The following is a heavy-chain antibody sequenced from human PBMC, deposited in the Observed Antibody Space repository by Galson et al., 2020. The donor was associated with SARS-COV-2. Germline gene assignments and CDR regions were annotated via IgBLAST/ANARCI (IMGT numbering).Heavy chain of an antibody. Sequence: ASVKVSCKASGYTFTNYFFHWVRQAPGQGLEWMGAIFPGGGGTRYAQRFQGRFTVTRDTSTSTFYMELSSLTSEDTAGYFCAREGVESCGGGSWYRFDCWGKGTLVTVSS. V-gene: IGHV1-46*01. J-gene: IGHJ4*02. CDR3: AREGVESCGGGSWYRFDC. CDR2: IFPGGGGT. CDR1: GYTFTNYF. D-gene: IGHD2-15*01.